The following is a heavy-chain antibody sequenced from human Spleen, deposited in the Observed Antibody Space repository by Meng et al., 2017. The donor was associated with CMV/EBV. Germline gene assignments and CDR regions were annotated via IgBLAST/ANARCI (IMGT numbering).Heavy chain of an antibody. D-gene: IGHD3-10*01. CDR1: GYSFTNHG. CDR3: ARMGTVSAMVHRYSDGMDV. Sequence: ASVKVSCRAPGYSFTNHGITWVRQAPGQGLEWMGWISAHTGNTKYAQVLQGRATMSTDTTTNTAYLELRSLRFDDTAVYYCARMGTVSAMVHRYSDGMDVWGQGTTVTVSS. CDR2: ISAHTGNT. J-gene: IGHJ6*02. V-gene: IGHV1-18*01.